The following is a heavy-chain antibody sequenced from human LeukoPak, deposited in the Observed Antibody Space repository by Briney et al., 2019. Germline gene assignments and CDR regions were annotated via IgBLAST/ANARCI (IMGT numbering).Heavy chain of an antibody. CDR1: GFTFSSDW. D-gene: IGHD1-26*01. CDR2: ISSDGSST. J-gene: IGHJ4*02. Sequence: GGSLRLSCAASGFTFSSDWMHWVRQAPGKGLVWVSRISSDGSSTTYADSVKGRFTISRDNAKDTLYLQMNSLRAEDTAVYYCTRDPAKWELPIDHWGQGTLVTVSS. V-gene: IGHV3-74*01. CDR3: TRDPAKWELPIDH.